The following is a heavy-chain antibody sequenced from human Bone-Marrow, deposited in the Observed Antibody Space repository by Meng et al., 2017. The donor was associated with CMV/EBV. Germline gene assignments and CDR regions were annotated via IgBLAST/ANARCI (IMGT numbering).Heavy chain of an antibody. CDR2: IRSKAYGGTT. J-gene: IGHJ4*02. V-gene: IGHV3-49*04. CDR3: TRGSLGSGSCY. CDR1: GFTFGDYA. Sequence: LSLTCAASGFTFGDYAMSWVRQAPGKGLEWVGFIRSKAYGGTTEYAASVKGRFTISRDDSKSIAYLQMNSLKTEDTAVYYCTRGSLGSGSCYWGQGTLVTVSS. D-gene: IGHD3-3*01.